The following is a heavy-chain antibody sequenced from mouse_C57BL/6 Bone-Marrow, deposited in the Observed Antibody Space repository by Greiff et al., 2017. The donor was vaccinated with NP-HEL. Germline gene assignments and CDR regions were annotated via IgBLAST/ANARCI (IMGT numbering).Heavy chain of an antibody. Sequence: QVQLQQPGAELVKPGASVKLSCKASGYTFTSYWMHWVKQRPGQGLEWIGMIHPNSGSTNYNEKFKSKATLTVDKSSSTAYMQLSSLTSEDSAVYYCASYYGSSAMDYWGKGTSVTVSS. V-gene: IGHV1-64*01. CDR1: GYTFTSYW. CDR3: ASYYGSSAMDY. D-gene: IGHD1-1*01. CDR2: IHPNSGST. J-gene: IGHJ4*01.